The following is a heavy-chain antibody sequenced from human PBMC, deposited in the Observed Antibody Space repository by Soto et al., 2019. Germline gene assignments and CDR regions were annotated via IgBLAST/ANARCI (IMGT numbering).Heavy chain of an antibody. D-gene: IGHD3-16*01. CDR1: GGTFSSYA. CDR3: ARDLGGYYYYRMDV. Sequence: GASVKVSCKASGGTFSSYAISWVRQAPGQGLEWMGGIIPIFGTANYAQKFQGRVTITADKSTSTAYMELSSLRSEDTAVYYCARDLGGYYYYRMDVWGQGTTVTVSS. V-gene: IGHV1-69*06. J-gene: IGHJ6*02. CDR2: IIPIFGTA.